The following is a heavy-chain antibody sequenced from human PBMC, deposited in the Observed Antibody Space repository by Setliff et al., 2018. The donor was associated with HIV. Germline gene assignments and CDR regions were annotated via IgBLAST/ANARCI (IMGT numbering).Heavy chain of an antibody. V-gene: IGHV4-34*01. CDR2: INHSGST. CDR3: AGLTTTYYYDSSAYYHPV. J-gene: IGHJ4*02. Sequence: SETLSLTCAVYGGSFSGYYWSWIRQPPGKGLEWIGEINHSGSTNYNPSLKSRVTISVDTPKNQFSLKLSSVTAADTAVFYCAGLTTTYYYDSSAYYHPVWGQGTLVTVSS. D-gene: IGHD3-22*01. CDR1: GGSFSGYY.